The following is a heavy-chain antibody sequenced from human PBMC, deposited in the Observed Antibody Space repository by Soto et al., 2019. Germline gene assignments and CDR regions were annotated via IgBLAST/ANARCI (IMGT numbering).Heavy chain of an antibody. CDR3: AGVSIAARRYYYYGMDV. J-gene: IGHJ6*02. CDR2: IYHSGST. Sequence: QLQLQESGSGLVKPSQTLSLTCAVSGGSISSGGYSWSWIRQPPGKGLEWIGYIYHSGSTYYNPSLKSRVTISVDRSKNQFSLKLSSVTAADTAVYYCAGVSIAARRYYYYGMDVWGQGTTVTVSS. V-gene: IGHV4-30-2*01. D-gene: IGHD6-6*01. CDR1: GGSISSGGYS.